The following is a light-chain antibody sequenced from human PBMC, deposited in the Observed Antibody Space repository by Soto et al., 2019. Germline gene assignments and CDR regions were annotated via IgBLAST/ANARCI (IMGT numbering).Light chain of an antibody. CDR1: QXVLYXSNNKNY. CDR2: WAS. V-gene: IGKV4-1*01. CDR3: QQYYTTPVT. Sequence: DIVMTQSPDSLAVSLGERATINCKXSQXVLYXSNNKNYLAWYQQKPGQPPKLLIHWASTRESGVPDRFSGSGSGTDFTLTISSLQAGDVAVYYCQQYYTTPVTFGQGTKVDIK. J-gene: IGKJ1*01.